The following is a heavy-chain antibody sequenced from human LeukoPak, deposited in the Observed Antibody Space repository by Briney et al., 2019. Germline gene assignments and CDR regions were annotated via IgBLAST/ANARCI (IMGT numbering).Heavy chain of an antibody. D-gene: IGHD3-3*01. CDR1: GFTFSSYE. CDR3: ARGGDFWSGYSRGYYMDV. CDR2: ISGSGDST. J-gene: IGHJ6*03. Sequence: GGSLRLSCAASGFTFSSYEMNWVRQAPGKGLEWVPVISGSGDSTYYADSVKGRFTISRDNSKNTLYLQMNSLRAEDTAVYYCARGGDFWSGYSRGYYMDVWGKGTTVTVSS. V-gene: IGHV3-23*01.